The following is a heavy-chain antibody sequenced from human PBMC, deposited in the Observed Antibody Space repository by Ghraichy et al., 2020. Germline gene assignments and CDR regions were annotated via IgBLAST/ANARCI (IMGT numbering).Heavy chain of an antibody. CDR2: FNPITGKP. J-gene: IGHJ4*02. V-gene: IGHV7-4-1*01. Sequence: ASVKVSCKASGNIFTTQAISWVRQAPGQGLEWMGWFNPITGKPTYAQGFTGRFVFSLDTSVNTAYLQIASLEAEDTAIYYCASGDFWGGSSYYWGQGTLVTVSS. D-gene: IGHD3-3*01. CDR3: ASGDFWGGSSYY. CDR1: GNIFTTQA.